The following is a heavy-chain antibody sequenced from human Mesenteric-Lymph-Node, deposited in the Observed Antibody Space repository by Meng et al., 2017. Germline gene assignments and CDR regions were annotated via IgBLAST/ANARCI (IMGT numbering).Heavy chain of an antibody. V-gene: IGHV3-21*01. J-gene: IGHJ3*02. CDR3: ARGLLEWSTNYNAFDN. D-gene: IGHD3-3*01. CDR2: TSGSSSYI. CDR1: GFTFSSYS. Sequence: GEPLKIPCSASGFTFSSYSINWVRQAPGKGLEWVSSTSGSSSYIYYADSVKGRFTISRDNAKNTLYLQMNSLRAEDTAVYYCARGLLEWSTNYNAFDNWGQGTMVTVSS.